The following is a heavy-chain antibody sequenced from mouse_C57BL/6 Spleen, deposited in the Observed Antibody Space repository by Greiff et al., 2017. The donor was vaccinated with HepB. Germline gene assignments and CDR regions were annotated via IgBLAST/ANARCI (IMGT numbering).Heavy chain of an antibody. D-gene: IGHD3-2*02. CDR3: ARGQLRLRWYFDY. CDR1: GYTFTDYY. Sequence: VQLQQSGPELVKPGASVKISCKASGYTFTDYYMNWVKQSHGKSLEWIGDINPNNGGTSYNQKFKGKATLTVDKSSSTAYMELRSLTSEDSAVYYCARGQLRLRWYFDYWGQGTTLTVSS. J-gene: IGHJ2*01. CDR2: INPNNGGT. V-gene: IGHV1-26*01.